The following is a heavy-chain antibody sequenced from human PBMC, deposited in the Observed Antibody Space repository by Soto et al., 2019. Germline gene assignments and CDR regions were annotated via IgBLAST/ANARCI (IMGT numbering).Heavy chain of an antibody. CDR3: AKDRRAGGNYGLYPDF. D-gene: IGHD1-7*01. CDR1: GFTFSSYG. V-gene: IGHV3-23*01. Sequence: EVQLLESGGGLVQPGGSLTLSCAASGFTFSSYGMTWVRQAPGKGLEWVSFSSATGSGRYYADSVKGRFTISRDNSKNTLYLQMSSLRADDTAVYYCAKDRRAGGNYGLYPDFWGQGALVIVSS. CDR2: SSATGSGR. J-gene: IGHJ4*02.